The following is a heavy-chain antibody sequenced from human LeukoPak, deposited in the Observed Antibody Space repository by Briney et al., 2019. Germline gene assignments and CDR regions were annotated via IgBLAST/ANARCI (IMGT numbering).Heavy chain of an antibody. CDR2: IKQDGSEK. V-gene: IGHV3-7*01. CDR3: AKLGATARFDP. Sequence: GGSLRLSCGASGFTFISYWMSWVRQAPGRGLEWVANIKQDGSEKDYVDSVKGRFTISRDNAKNSLYLQMTNLRAEDTAIYYCAKLGATARFDPWGQGTLVTVSS. J-gene: IGHJ5*02. D-gene: IGHD1-1*01. CDR1: GFTFISYW.